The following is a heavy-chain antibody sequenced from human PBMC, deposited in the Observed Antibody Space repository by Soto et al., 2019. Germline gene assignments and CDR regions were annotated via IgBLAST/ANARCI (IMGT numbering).Heavy chain of an antibody. CDR2: ISGSGGST. CDR1: GFTFSSYA. J-gene: IGHJ6*02. CDR3: AKDPHFIVALPAATNSGMDV. V-gene: IGHV3-23*01. D-gene: IGHD2-2*01. Sequence: GGSLRLSCAAPGFTFSSYAMSWVRQAPGKGLEWVSAISGSGGSTYYADSVKGRFTISRDNSKNTLYLQMNSLRAEDTAVYYCAKDPHFIVALPAATNSGMDVGGQGTTVPVSS.